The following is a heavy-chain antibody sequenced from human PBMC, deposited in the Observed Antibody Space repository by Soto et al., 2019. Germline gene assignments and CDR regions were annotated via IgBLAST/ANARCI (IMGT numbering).Heavy chain of an antibody. V-gene: IGHV4-30-4*01. J-gene: IGHJ4*02. Sequence: QVQLQESGPGLVKPSQTLSLTCTVSGGSISTVDYWWSWIRQSPDMGLEWIGHIYDGGRTYNNPSLHSRVTMSVDTSKTQLPLALSSVSAADTAVYYCARGPSGDKVDSWGQGTLVTVSS. CDR3: ARGPSGDKVDS. CDR2: IYDGGRT. D-gene: IGHD7-27*01. CDR1: GGSISTVDYW.